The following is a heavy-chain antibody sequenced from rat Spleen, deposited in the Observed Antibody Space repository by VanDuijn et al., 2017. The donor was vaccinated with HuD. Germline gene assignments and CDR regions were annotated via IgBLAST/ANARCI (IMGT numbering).Heavy chain of an antibody. V-gene: IGHV5-19*01. J-gene: IGHJ2*01. D-gene: IGHD1-9*01. CDR2: ISPSGGNT. CDR3: ARRHYGYTDYFDY. CDR1: GFTFSNYG. Sequence: EVQLVESDGGLVQPGRSLKLSCAASGFTFSNYGMHWIRQAPTKGLEWVASISPSGGNTYYRDSVKGRFTISRANTKSPLYLQMDSLRSEDTATYYCARRHYGYTDYFDYWGQGVMVTVSS.